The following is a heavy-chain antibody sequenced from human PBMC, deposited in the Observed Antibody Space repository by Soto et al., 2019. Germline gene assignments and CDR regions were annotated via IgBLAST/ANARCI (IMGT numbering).Heavy chain of an antibody. CDR3: VRITMVRGVIRFDY. CDR2: IYYSGST. D-gene: IGHD3-10*01. Sequence: SETLSLTCTVSGGSISSYYWSWIRQPPGKGLEWIGYIYYSGSTNYNPSLKSRVTISVDTSKNQFSLKLSSVTAADTAVYYCVRITMVRGVIRFDYWGQGTLVTVSS. J-gene: IGHJ4*02. V-gene: IGHV4-59*01. CDR1: GGSISSYY.